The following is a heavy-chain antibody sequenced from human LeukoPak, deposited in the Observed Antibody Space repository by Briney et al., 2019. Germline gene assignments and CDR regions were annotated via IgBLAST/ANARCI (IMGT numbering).Heavy chain of an antibody. D-gene: IGHD1-26*01. J-gene: IGHJ4*02. V-gene: IGHV3-30*01. CDR2: IAHDGSVT. CDR3: ARDPIVTAPDYFDY. Sequence: IAHDGSVTKYAYSVRGRFTISRDDSKNTLYLQMNSLRVEDTALYYCARDPIVTAPDYFDYWGQGTLVTVSS.